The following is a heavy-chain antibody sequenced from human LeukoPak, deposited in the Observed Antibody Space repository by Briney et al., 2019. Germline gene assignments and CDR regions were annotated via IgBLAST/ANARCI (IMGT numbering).Heavy chain of an antibody. V-gene: IGHV3-7*01. CDR2: MNQDGSEK. Sequence: GGSLRLSCAASGFTFSESWMSWVRQAPGKGLEWVANMNQDGSEKDYVDSVKGRFTITRDNARKSLYLQMSGLRVEDTAVYYCATYSHWVAGDVWGQGTTVTVSS. CDR1: GFTFSESW. CDR3: ATYSHWVAGDV. D-gene: IGHD3-16*01. J-gene: IGHJ6*02.